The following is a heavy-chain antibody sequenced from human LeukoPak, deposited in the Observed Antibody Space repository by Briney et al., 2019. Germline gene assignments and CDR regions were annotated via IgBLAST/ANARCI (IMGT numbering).Heavy chain of an antibody. CDR3: ASSTGADGSGSYSISLDYYYYMDV. D-gene: IGHD3-10*01. CDR2: INPKSGGT. V-gene: IGHV1-2*02. J-gene: IGHJ6*03. CDR1: GYTFTDYY. Sequence: GASVKVSCKASGYTFTDYYMNWVRQAPGQGLEWMGWINPKSGGTNYAQKFQGRVTMTRDTSISTAYMELSRLRSDDTALYYCASSTGADGSGSYSISLDYYYYMDVWGKGTTVTVSS.